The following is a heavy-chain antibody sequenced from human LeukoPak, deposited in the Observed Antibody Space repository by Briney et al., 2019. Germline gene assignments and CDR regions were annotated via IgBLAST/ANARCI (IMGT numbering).Heavy chain of an antibody. J-gene: IGHJ4*02. V-gene: IGHV4-59*01. CDR2: ISYSGST. Sequence: SETLSLTCTVSGGSISSYYWSWIRQPPGKGPEWIGYISYSGSTNYNPSLKSRVTISVDTSRNQFSLKLSSVTAADTAVYYCARGRLGGSGSYYNVLDYWGQGTLVTVPS. D-gene: IGHD3-10*01. CDR1: GGSISSYY. CDR3: ARGRLGGSGSYYNVLDY.